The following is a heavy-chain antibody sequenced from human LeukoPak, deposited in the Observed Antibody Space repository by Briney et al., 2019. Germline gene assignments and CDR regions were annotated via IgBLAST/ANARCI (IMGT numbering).Heavy chain of an antibody. V-gene: IGHV3-33*06. CDR2: IWYDGSNK. Sequence: GGSLRLSCAASGFTFSSYGMRWVRQAPGKGLEWVAVIWYDGSNKHYADSVKGRFTISRDNSKNTLYLQMNSLRAEDTAVYYCAKGPSDTGMATAFDNWGQGTLVTASS. D-gene: IGHD5-18*01. J-gene: IGHJ4*02. CDR3: AKGPSDTGMATAFDN. CDR1: GFTFSSYG.